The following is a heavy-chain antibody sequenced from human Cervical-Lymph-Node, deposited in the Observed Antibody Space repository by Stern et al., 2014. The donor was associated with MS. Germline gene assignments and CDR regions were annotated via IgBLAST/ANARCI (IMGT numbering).Heavy chain of an antibody. CDR2: VNNGGYT. D-gene: IGHD5-24*01. V-gene: IGHV4-34*01. Sequence: QVQLQQRGAGLLKPSETLSLTCVVYDEGFNNYRWSWIRQPPGKGLEWIGEVNNGGYTNYNPSLRGRITMSLDTSKNHLSLTLSSLTAADTAVYYCARQFKFEMGTTETNSYFDNWGQGTQVTVSS. CDR3: ARQFKFEMGTTETNSYFDN. CDR1: DEGFNNYR. J-gene: IGHJ4*02.